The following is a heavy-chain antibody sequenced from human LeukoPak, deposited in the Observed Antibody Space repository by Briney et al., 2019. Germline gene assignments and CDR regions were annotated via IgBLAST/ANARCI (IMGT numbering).Heavy chain of an antibody. CDR1: GGSISSGGYY. Sequence: SETLSLTCTVSGGSISSGGYYWSWIRQHPGKGLEWIGYIYYSGSTYYNPSLKSRVTISVDTSKNQFSLKLSSVTAADTAVYYCARGFGGVLPAADYWGQGTLVTVSS. CDR3: ARGFGGVLPAADY. J-gene: IGHJ4*02. V-gene: IGHV4-31*03. CDR2: IYYSGST. D-gene: IGHD2-2*01.